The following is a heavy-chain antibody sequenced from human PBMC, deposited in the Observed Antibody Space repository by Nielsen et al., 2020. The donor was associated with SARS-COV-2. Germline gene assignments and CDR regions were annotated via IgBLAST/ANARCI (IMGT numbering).Heavy chain of an antibody. CDR2: IYSGGST. J-gene: IGHJ4*02. CDR1: GFTVSSNY. Sequence: GESRKISCAASGFTVSSNYMSWVRQAPGKGLEWVSVIYSGGSTYYADSVKGRFTISRDNSKNTLYLQMNSLRAEDTAVYYCARIAVAGTFDYWGQGTLVTVSS. V-gene: IGHV3-53*01. D-gene: IGHD6-19*01. CDR3: ARIAVAGTFDY.